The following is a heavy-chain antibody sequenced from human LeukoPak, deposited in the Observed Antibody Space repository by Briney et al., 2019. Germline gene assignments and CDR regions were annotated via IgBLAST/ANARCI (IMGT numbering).Heavy chain of an antibody. D-gene: IGHD3-16*01. CDR3: ARERGSARGGGLDY. CDR2: ISGSGDNT. Sequence: GGSLRLSCAASGFTFSSFAMNWVRQAPGKGLEWVAAISGSGDNTYYADSVKGRFTITRDNSKNTLYPQMNSLRAEDRAVYHGARERGSARGGGLDYWGQGTLATVPS. V-gene: IGHV3-23*01. J-gene: IGHJ4*02. CDR1: GFTFSSFA.